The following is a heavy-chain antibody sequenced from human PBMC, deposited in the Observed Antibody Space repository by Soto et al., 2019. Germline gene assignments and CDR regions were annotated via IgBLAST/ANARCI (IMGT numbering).Heavy chain of an antibody. CDR1: GGTFSSYA. J-gene: IGHJ3*02. Sequence: ASVKVSCKASGGTFSSYAISWVRQAPGRGLEWMGGIIPIFGTANYAQKFQGRVTITADESTSTAYMELSSLRSEDTAVYYCAAGCSSTSCYGRLGDAFDIWGQGTMVTV. V-gene: IGHV1-69*13. D-gene: IGHD2-2*01. CDR3: AAGCSSTSCYGRLGDAFDI. CDR2: IIPIFGTA.